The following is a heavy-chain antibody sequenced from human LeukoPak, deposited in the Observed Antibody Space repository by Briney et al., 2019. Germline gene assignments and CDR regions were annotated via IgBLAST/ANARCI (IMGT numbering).Heavy chain of an antibody. CDR1: GFMFSSNW. CDR2: IKEDGAET. V-gene: IGHV3-7*03. Sequence: GGSLRLSCAASGFMFSSNWMSWVRLAPGKGLEWVANIKEDGAETYYVDSVKGRFTISRDKAKNSLYLQMNSLRVEDTAVYYCAKPFYGDYEEPFDYWGQGTLVTVSS. CDR3: AKPFYGDYEEPFDY. D-gene: IGHD4-17*01. J-gene: IGHJ4*02.